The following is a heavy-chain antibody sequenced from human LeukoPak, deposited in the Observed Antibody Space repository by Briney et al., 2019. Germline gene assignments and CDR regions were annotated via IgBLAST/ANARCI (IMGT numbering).Heavy chain of an antibody. CDR2: IYYSGST. CDR3: ARHPPGVYDTRDY. J-gene: IGHJ4*02. Sequence: PSETLSLTCTVSGGSISSYYWSWIRQPPGKGLEWIGYIYYSGSTNYNPSLKSRVTISVDTSKNQFSLKLRSVTAADTAVYYCARHPPGVYDTRDYWGQGTLVTVSS. V-gene: IGHV4-59*01. D-gene: IGHD3-3*01. CDR1: GGSISSYY.